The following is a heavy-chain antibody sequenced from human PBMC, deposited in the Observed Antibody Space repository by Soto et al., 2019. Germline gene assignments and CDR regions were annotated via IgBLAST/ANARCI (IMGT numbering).Heavy chain of an antibody. V-gene: IGHV3-23*01. CDR1: GFTFSSYA. J-gene: IGHJ4*02. CDR2: ISGSGDST. D-gene: IGHD6-13*01. CDR3: ARRGPGTYFDY. Sequence: GGSLRLSCATSGFTFSSYAMNWVRQAPGKGLEWVSVISGSGDSTYYADSVKGRFTISRDNSKNTLYLQMNSLRTEDTAVYYCARRGPGTYFDYWGQGTLVTVSS.